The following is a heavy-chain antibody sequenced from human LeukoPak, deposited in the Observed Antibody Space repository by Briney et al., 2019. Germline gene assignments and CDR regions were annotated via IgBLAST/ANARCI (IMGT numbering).Heavy chain of an antibody. CDR2: IYSGDNT. D-gene: IGHD3-16*01. J-gene: IGHJ4*02. V-gene: IGHV3-66*02. Sequence: GGSLRLSCAASGFTVSNNYMSWVRQAPGKGLEWVSVIYSGDNTYYVESVKGRFTISRDNSKNTLSLQMNRLRAEDTAVYYCAGRRVLDASFDYWGQGTLVTVSS. CDR1: GFTVSNNY. CDR3: AGRRVLDASFDY.